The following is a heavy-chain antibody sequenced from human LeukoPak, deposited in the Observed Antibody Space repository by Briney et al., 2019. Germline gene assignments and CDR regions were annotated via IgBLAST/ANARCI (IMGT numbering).Heavy chain of an antibody. Sequence: PGGSLRLSCAASGFTFNHYAMNWVRQAPGKGLEWVASISSTTTYIYYADSVKGRFTISRDNAKNSVHLQMNSLRAEDTAVYYCAKSSYYDSSGYYREYYFDYWGQGTLVTVSS. CDR1: GFTFNHYA. CDR3: AKSSYYDSSGYYREYYFDY. V-gene: IGHV3-21*04. CDR2: ISSTTTYI. D-gene: IGHD3-22*01. J-gene: IGHJ4*02.